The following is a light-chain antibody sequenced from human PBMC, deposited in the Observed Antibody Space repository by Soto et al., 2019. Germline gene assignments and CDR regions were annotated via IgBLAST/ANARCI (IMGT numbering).Light chain of an antibody. CDR1: QSVSSY. CDR3: QQRSNWPT. J-gene: IGKJ4*01. V-gene: IGKV3-11*01. Sequence: EIVLTQSPATLSLSPGERATRSCRASQSVSSYLAWYQQKPGQAPRLLIYDASNRATGIPARFSGSGSGTDFTLTISRLEPEDFAVYYCQQRSNWPTFGGGTKVEIK. CDR2: DAS.